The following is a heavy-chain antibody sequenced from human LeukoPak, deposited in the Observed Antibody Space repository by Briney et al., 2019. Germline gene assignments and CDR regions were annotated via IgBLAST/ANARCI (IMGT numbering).Heavy chain of an antibody. Sequence: ASVKVSCKASGGTFSSYAISWVRQAPGQGLEWMGWISAYNGNTNYAQKLQGRVTMTTDTSTSTAYMELRSLRSGDTAVYYCARVPGVTAGSNWFDPWGQGTLVTVSS. D-gene: IGHD2-21*02. J-gene: IGHJ5*02. CDR1: GGTFSSYA. CDR3: ARVPGVTAGSNWFDP. CDR2: ISAYNGNT. V-gene: IGHV1-18*01.